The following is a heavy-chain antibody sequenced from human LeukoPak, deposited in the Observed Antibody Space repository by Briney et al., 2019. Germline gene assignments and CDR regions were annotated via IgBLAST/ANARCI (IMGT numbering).Heavy chain of an antibody. D-gene: IGHD4-17*01. J-gene: IGHJ4*02. CDR1: GFTFNIHG. CDR3: AKKFPWAVTNGPDY. CDR2: ISYDGSNI. Sequence: PGGSLRLSCAASGFTFNIHGMHWVRQAPGKGLEWVAVISYDGSNIYYADSVKGRFTISRDNSKNTLYLQMNSLRPEDTAVYYCAKKFPWAVTNGPDYWGQGTLVTVSS. V-gene: IGHV3-30*18.